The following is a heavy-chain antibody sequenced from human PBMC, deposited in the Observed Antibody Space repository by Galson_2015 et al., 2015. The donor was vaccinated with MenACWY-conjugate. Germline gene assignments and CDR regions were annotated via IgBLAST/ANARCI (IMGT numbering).Heavy chain of an antibody. CDR1: GFTFSSYR. J-gene: IGHJ4*02. CDR2: ISSSSSTI. D-gene: IGHD5-18*01. Sequence: SLRLSCAASGFTFSSYRMNWVRQAPGKGLEWVSYISSSSSTIYYADSVKGRFTISRDNAKNSLYLQMNSLRADDTAVYYCARGGRGNSYGLGYSGQGTLVTVSS. V-gene: IGHV3-48*04. CDR3: ARGGRGNSYGLGY.